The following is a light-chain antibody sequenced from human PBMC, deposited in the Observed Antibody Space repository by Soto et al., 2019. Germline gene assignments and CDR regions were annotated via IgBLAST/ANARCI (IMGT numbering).Light chain of an antibody. CDR1: SSDVGGYNY. V-gene: IGLV2-14*01. CDR3: SSYTSSLWV. Sequence: QSVLTQPASVSGSPGQSITISCTGTSSDVGGYNYVSWYQQHPGKAPKLMIYEVSNRPSGVSNRFSGSKSGNTASLTISGLQAEDEADYYCSSYTSSLWVFGGGTKLTVL. J-gene: IGLJ3*02. CDR2: EVS.